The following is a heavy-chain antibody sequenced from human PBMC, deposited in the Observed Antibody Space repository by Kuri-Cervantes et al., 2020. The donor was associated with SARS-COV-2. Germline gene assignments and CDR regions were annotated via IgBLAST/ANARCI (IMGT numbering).Heavy chain of an antibody. CDR3: ARDLGEGPTGY. J-gene: IGHJ4*02. CDR2: IYSVGST. V-gene: IGHV3-66*01. D-gene: IGHD3-16*01. CDR1: GFTVSSNY. Sequence: GGSLRLSCAASGFTVSSNYMSWVRQAPGKGLEWVSVIYSVGSTYYADSVKGRFTISRDNSKNTLYLQMNSLRAEDTAVYYCARDLGEGPTGYWGQGTLVTVSS.